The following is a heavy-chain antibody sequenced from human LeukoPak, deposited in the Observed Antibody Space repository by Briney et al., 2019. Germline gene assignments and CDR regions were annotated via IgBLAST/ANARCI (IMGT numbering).Heavy chain of an antibody. CDR1: GGSISSGGYS. J-gene: IGHJ4*02. V-gene: IGHV4-30-2*02. CDR2: IYHSGST. D-gene: IGHD1-26*01. Sequence: SETLSLTCAVSGGSISSGGYSWSWIRQPPGKGLEWIGYIYHSGSTYYNPSLKSRVTISVDRSRNQFSLKLSSVTAADTAVYYCASLYSGSYKGDDYWGQGTLVTVSS. CDR3: ASLYSGSYKGDDY.